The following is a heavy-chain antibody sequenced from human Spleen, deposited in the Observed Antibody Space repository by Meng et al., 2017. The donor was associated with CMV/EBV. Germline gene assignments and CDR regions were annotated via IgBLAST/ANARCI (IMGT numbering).Heavy chain of an antibody. Sequence: GESLKISCAASGVIFGDYWMHWVRQAPGKGLMWVSRIKSDGNSITYAESVKGRFSISRDNAKKTLYLQMNSLRAEDTAVYYCAKVGFLEWLLPYYYYGMDVWGQGTTVTVSS. V-gene: IGHV3-74*03. CDR2: IKSDGNSI. D-gene: IGHD3-3*01. CDR3: AKVGFLEWLLPYYYYGMDV. J-gene: IGHJ6*02. CDR1: GVIFGDYW.